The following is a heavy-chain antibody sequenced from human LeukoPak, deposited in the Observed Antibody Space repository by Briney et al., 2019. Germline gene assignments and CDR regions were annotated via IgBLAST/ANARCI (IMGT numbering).Heavy chain of an antibody. CDR3: TTRRVDTGVVTGDF. D-gene: IGHD2-21*02. Sequence: GGSLRLSCAASGIIFNNVWMNWVRQAPGKGLEWVARIKSESDGGTTDYAAPVKGRFTISRDDSKNTLYPQMNSLKTDDTALYYCTTRRVDTGVVTGDFWGQGTLVTVSS. J-gene: IGHJ4*02. CDR1: GIIFNNVW. CDR2: IKSESDGGTT. V-gene: IGHV3-15*07.